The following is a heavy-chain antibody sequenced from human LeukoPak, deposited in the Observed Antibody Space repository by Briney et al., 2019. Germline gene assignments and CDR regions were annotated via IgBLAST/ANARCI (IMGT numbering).Heavy chain of an antibody. CDR1: GFTFSSYA. Sequence: PGGSLRLSCAASGFTFSSYAMSWVRQAPGKGLEWVSAISGSGGSTYYADSVKGRFTISRDNSKNTLYLQMNSLRAEDTAVYYCAKXGPXNYYYYYGMDVWGQGTTVTVSS. CDR3: AKXGPXNYYYYYGMDV. J-gene: IGHJ6*02. CDR2: ISGSGGST. V-gene: IGHV3-23*01.